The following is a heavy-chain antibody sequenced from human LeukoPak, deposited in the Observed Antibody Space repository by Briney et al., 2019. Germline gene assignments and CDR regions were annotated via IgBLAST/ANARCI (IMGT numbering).Heavy chain of an antibody. CDR1: GDSINSLDL. D-gene: IGHD4-17*01. CDR3: ASIPMGLYGDYC. J-gene: IGHJ4*02. CDR2: MYLSGTT. V-gene: IGHV4-4*02. Sequence: SGTLSLTCTVSGDSINSLDLWSWVRQPPGKGLEWIGEMYLSGTTHSNPSVKSRVTISIDKSKNQFFLNLSSVTAADTAVYYCASIPMGLYGDYCWGQGTLVTVSS.